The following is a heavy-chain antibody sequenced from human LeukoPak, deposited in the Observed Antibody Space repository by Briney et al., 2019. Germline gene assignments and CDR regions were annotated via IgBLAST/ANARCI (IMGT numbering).Heavy chain of an antibody. CDR1: GFTFDDYA. CDR2: ISWDGGST. D-gene: IGHD5-24*01. J-gene: IGHJ4*02. CDR3: AKGGGGDGYNQGYYYFDY. V-gene: IGHV3-43D*03. Sequence: GGSLRLSCAASGFTFDDYAMHWVRQAPGKGLEWVSLISWDGGSTYYADSVKGRFTISRDNSKNSLYVQMNSLRVEDTALCYCAKGGGGDGYNQGYYYFDYWGQGTLVTVSS.